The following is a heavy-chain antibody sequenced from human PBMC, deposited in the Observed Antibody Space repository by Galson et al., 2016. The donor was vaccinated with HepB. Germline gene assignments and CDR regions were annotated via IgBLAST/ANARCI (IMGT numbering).Heavy chain of an antibody. J-gene: IGHJ4*02. CDR3: AHRRLLESYGHIGYLDY. D-gene: IGHD3-16*01. CDR2: IYWDDDK. V-gene: IGHV2-5*02. CDR1: GFSLTTDGVG. Sequence: PALVKPTQTLTLTCTFSGFSLTTDGVGVGWIRQPPGKALEWLALIYWDDDKRYIVSLRSRLSITKDTSKNQVVLTMTKMDPVDTATYFCAHRRLLESYGHIGYLDYWGQGALVTVSS.